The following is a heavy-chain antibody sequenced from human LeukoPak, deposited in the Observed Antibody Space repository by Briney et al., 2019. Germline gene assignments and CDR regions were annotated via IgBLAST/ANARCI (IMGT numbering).Heavy chain of an antibody. V-gene: IGHV4-38-2*01. Sequence: SETLSLTCAVSGYSISSGYYWGWVRQPPGKGLEWIGTIYHSRTTYYNPSLKSRVTISVDPSEKQFSVKLSSVTAADTAVYYCARGIYYYYYMDVWGKGTTVTVSS. CDR1: GYSISSGYY. CDR3: ARGIYYYYYMDV. CDR2: IYHSRTT. J-gene: IGHJ6*03.